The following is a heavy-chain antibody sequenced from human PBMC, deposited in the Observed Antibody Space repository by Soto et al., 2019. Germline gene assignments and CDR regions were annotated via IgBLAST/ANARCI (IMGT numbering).Heavy chain of an antibody. J-gene: IGHJ5*02. CDR2: IITIFGTA. V-gene: IGHV1-69*01. CDR3: ARDGDNTMVRGVIITINWFDP. Sequence: QVQLVQSGAEVKKPGSSVKVSCKASGGTFSSYAISWVRQAPGQGLEWMGGIITIFGTANYAQKFQGRVTITADESTSTAYMELSSLRSEDTAVYYCARDGDNTMVRGVIITINWFDPWGQGTLVTVSS. D-gene: IGHD3-10*01. CDR1: GGTFSSYA.